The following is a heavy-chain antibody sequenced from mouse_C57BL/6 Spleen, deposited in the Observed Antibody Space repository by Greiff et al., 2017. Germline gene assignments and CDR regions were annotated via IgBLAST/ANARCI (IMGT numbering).Heavy chain of an antibody. CDR2: INPSSGYT. D-gene: IGHD1-1*01. CDR3: ARSPPITTVVAENYAMDY. J-gene: IGHJ4*01. V-gene: IGHV1-7*01. CDR1: GYTFTSYW. Sequence: QVQLQQSGAELAKPGASVKLSCKASGYTFTSYWMHWVKQRPGQGLEWIGYINPSSGYTKYNQKFKDKATLTADKSSSTAYMQLSSLTYEDSAVYYCARSPPITTVVAENYAMDYWGQGTSVTVSS.